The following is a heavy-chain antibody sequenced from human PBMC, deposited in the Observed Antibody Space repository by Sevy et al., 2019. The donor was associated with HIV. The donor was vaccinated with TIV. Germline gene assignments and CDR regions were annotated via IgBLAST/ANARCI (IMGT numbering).Heavy chain of an antibody. CDR1: GGTFSSYA. CDR3: ARGPAYHDSLDY. J-gene: IGHJ4*02. Sequence: ASVKVSCKASGGTFSSYAISWVRQAPGQGLEWMGGIIPIFGTANYAQKFQGRVTITADKSTSTAYMELSSLGSEDTAVYYCARGPAYHDSLDYWGQGTLVTVSS. CDR2: IIPIFGTA. D-gene: IGHD3-3*01. V-gene: IGHV1-69*06.